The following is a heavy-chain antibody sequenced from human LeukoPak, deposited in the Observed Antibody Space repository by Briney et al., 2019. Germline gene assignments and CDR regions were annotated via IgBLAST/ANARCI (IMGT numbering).Heavy chain of an antibody. D-gene: IGHD5-12*01. V-gene: IGHV3-20*04. CDR1: GFTFNDYG. J-gene: IGHJ5*02. Sequence: GGSLRLSCAASGFTFNDYGLSWVRQAPGKGLEWVSGINWNGGTAGYADSVRGRFTISRDNAKNSLYLQMNSLRAEDTALYYCAKGIVATILDWFDPWGQGTLVTVSS. CDR2: INWNGGTA. CDR3: AKGIVATILDWFDP.